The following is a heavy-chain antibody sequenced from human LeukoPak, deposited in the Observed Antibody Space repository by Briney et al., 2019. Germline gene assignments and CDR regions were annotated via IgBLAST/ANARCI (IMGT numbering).Heavy chain of an antibody. CDR3: ARASGYSYGLLDY. V-gene: IGHV3-30*02. D-gene: IGHD5-18*01. CDR2: IRYDGSNK. Sequence: GGSLRLSCAASGFTFSSYGMHWVRQAPGKGLEWVAFIRYDGSNKNYADSVKGRFTISRDDSKNTLYLQMNSLRAEDTAVYYCARASGYSYGLLDYWGQGTLVTVSS. J-gene: IGHJ4*02. CDR1: GFTFSSYG.